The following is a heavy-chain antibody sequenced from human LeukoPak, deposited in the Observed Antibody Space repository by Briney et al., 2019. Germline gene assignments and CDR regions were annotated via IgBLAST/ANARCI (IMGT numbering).Heavy chain of an antibody. CDR2: INHSGST. J-gene: IGHJ4*02. CDR1: GGSFSGYY. Sequence: ETPSLTCAIYGGSFSGYYWSWIRQPPGKGLEWIGEINHSGSTKYNPSLKSRVTISVDTSKNQFSLKLSSVTAADTAVYYCARGKPYADYFDYWGQGTLVNVSS. V-gene: IGHV4-34*01. D-gene: IGHD1-14*01. CDR3: ARGKPYADYFDY.